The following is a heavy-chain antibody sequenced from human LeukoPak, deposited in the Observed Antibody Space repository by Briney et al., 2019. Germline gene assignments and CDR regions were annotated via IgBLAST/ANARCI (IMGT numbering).Heavy chain of an antibody. CDR1: GFTFSNYG. CDR2: IWYDGSNK. Sequence: GRSLRLSCAASGFTFSNYGMHWVRQAPGKGLEWVAVIWYDGSNKYYADSVKGRFTISRDNAKNSLYLQMNSLRAEDTAVYYCARDTAWGQGTLVTASS. CDR3: ARDTA. J-gene: IGHJ5*02. V-gene: IGHV3-33*01.